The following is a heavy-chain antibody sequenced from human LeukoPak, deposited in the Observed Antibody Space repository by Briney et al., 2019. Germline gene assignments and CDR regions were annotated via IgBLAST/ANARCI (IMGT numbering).Heavy chain of an antibody. CDR2: IYYSAST. CDR3: ARASYSYDINGWVPFDY. D-gene: IGHD3-22*01. J-gene: IGHJ4*02. Sequence: ASETLSLTCTVSGGSISSYYWSWIRQPPGKGLEWIGYIYYSASTKYNPSLKSRVTISEDTAKNQFSLKLSSVTAADTAVYYCARASYSYDINGWVPFDYWGQGTLVTVSS. CDR1: GGSISSYY. V-gene: IGHV4-59*08.